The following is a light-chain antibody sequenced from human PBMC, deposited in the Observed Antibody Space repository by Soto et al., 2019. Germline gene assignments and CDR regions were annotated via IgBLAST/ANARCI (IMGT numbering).Light chain of an antibody. CDR1: SSYVGGYNY. J-gene: IGLJ3*02. V-gene: IGLV2-11*01. Sequence: QSALTQPRSVSGSPGQSVTISCSETSSYVGGYNYVSWYQQHPGKAPKLLIYDVSKRPSGVPDRISGSKSGNTASLNISGLQAEDEADYYCCSFAGSRNWVFGGGTKLTVL. CDR3: CSFAGSRNWV. CDR2: DVS.